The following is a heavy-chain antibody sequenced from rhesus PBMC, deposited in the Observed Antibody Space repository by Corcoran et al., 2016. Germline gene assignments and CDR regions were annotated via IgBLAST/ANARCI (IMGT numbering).Heavy chain of an antibody. CDR2: ISYTGKTL. CDR1: GFTFSSYD. V-gene: IGHV3-136*01. CDR3: TRANPIYSGSWKKYYFDY. Sequence: EVQLVESGGGLVQPGGSLRLSCAASGFTFSSYDMSWVRQAPGKGLEWVSYISYTGKTLYYADSVKGRFTISRDNAKNSLSLQMSSLRAEDTAVYYCTRANPIYSGSWKKYYFDYWGQGVLVTVSS. D-gene: IGHD6-25*01. J-gene: IGHJ4*01.